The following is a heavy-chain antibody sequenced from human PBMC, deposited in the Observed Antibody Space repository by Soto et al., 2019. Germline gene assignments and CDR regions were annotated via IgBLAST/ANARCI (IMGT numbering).Heavy chain of an antibody. V-gene: IGHV4-30-2*01. Sequence: SETLSLTCAVSGGSIISGGYSWSWIRQPPGKGLEWIGYIYHSGSTYYNPSLKSRVTISVDRSKNQFSLKLSSVTAADTAVYYCARVPGPWGQGTTVTVSS. J-gene: IGHJ6*02. CDR1: GGSIISGGYS. CDR2: IYHSGST. CDR3: ARVPGP.